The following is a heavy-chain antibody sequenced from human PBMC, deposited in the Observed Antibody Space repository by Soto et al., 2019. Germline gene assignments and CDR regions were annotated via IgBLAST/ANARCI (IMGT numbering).Heavy chain of an antibody. CDR3: TLYSDILLEPTDH. V-gene: IGHV3-73*01. D-gene: IGHD2-2*01. J-gene: IGHJ4*02. CDR1: GFTFSASA. CDR2: IRSKGNNYAT. Sequence: EVQLVESGGGLVQPGGSLKLSCAASGFTFSASAMHWVRQASGKGLEWVGRIRSKGNNYATAYAASVEGRFTISRDDSKNTAYLQMNSLKTEDTAVYYCTLYSDILLEPTDHWGQGTLVTVSS.